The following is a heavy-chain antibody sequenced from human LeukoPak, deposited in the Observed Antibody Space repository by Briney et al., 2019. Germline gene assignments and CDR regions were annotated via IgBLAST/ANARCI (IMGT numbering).Heavy chain of an antibody. CDR1: GGSISSSSYY. D-gene: IGHD6-6*01. J-gene: IGHJ4*02. CDR3: ARVGAARLFDY. CDR2: IYYSGST. Sequence: PSETLSLTCTVSGGSISSSSYYWGWIRQPPGKGLEWIGSIYYSGSTYYNPSLKSRVTISVDTSKNQFSLKLSSVTAADTAVYYCARVGAARLFDYWGQGTLVTVSS. V-gene: IGHV4-39*07.